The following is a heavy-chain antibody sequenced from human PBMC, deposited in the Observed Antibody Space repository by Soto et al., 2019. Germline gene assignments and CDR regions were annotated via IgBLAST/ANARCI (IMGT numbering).Heavy chain of an antibody. V-gene: IGHV1-69*13. J-gene: IGHJ1*01. Sequence: ASVKVSCKASGGTFSSYAISWVRQAPGQGLEWMGGIIPIFGTANYAQKFQGRVTITADESTSTAYMELSSLRSEDTAVYYCARVSNPYRSSLPFQHWGQGTLVTVSS. CDR2: IIPIFGTA. CDR3: ARVSNPYRSSLPFQH. D-gene: IGHD6-13*01. CDR1: GGTFSSYA.